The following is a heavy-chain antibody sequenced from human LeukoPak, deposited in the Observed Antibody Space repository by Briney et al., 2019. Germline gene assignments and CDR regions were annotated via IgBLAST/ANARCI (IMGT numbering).Heavy chain of an antibody. CDR2: INPNSGGT. CDR1: GYTFTGYY. Sequence: ASVKVSCKASGYTFTGYYMHWVRQAPGQGLEWMGWINPNSGGTNYAQKFQGRVTMTRDTSISTAYMDLSRLRSDDTAVYYCARERSSSSVRRDAFDIWGQGTMVIVSS. D-gene: IGHD6-6*01. CDR3: ARERSSSSVRRDAFDI. J-gene: IGHJ3*02. V-gene: IGHV1-2*02.